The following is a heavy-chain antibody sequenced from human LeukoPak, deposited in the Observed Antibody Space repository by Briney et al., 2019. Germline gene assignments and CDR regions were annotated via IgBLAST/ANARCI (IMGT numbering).Heavy chain of an antibody. CDR3: ASTLIEGCSGCQNPGDY. CDR2: IIPIFGTA. V-gene: IGHV1-69*06. D-gene: IGHD6-19*01. Sequence: GASVKVSCKASGGTFSSYAISWVRQAPGQGLEWMGGIIPIFGTANYAQKFQGRVTITADKSTSTAYMELSGLRSEDTAVYYCASTLIEGCSGCQNPGDYWGQGTLVTVSS. J-gene: IGHJ4*02. CDR1: GGTFSSYA.